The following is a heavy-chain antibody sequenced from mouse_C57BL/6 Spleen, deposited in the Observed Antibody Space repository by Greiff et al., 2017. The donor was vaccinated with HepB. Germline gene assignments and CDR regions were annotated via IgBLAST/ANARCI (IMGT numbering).Heavy chain of an antibody. J-gene: IGHJ4*01. V-gene: IGHV1-63*01. CDR3: ARCSYGSPYAMDY. CDR1: GYTFTNYW. D-gene: IGHD1-1*01. CDR2: IYPGGGYT. Sequence: VQRVESGAELVRPGTSVKMSCKASGYTFTNYWIGWAKQRPGHGLEWIGDIYPGGGYTNYNEKFKGKATLTADKSSSTAYMQFSSLTSEDSAIYYCARCSYGSPYAMDYWGQGTSVTVSS.